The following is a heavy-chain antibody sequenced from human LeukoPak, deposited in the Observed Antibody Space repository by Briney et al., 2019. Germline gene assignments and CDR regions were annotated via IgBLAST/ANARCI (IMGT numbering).Heavy chain of an antibody. CDR1: GGSFSGYY. CDR2: INHSGST. V-gene: IGHV4-34*01. CDR3: ARDNSGSYYGFDY. D-gene: IGHD1-26*01. J-gene: IGHJ4*02. Sequence: SETLSLTCAVYGGSFSGYYWSWIRQPPGKGLEWIGEINHSGSTYYNPSLKSRVTISVDRSKNQFSLKLSSVTAADTAVYYCARDNSGSYYGFDYWGQGTLVTVSS.